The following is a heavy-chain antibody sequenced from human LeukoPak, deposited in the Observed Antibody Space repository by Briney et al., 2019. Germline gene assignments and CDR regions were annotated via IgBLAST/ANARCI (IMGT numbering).Heavy chain of an antibody. V-gene: IGHV1-18*01. CDR2: ISAYNGNT. CDR3: ARERGYSYGDYYYYGMDV. CDR1: GYTFTSYG. D-gene: IGHD5-18*01. J-gene: IGHJ6*02. Sequence: ASVKVSCKASGYTFTSYGICWVRQAPGQGLEWMGWISAYNGNTNYAQKLQGRVTMTTDTSTSTAYMELRSLRSDDTAVYYCARERGYSYGDYYYYGMDVWGQGTTVTVSS.